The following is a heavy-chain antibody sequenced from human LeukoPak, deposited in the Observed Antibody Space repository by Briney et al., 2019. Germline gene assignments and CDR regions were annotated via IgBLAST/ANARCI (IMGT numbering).Heavy chain of an antibody. D-gene: IGHD3-10*01. CDR2: VDHSGRT. CDR3: ARVPPPGATAYGAVDS. J-gene: IGHJ5*01. Sequence: SETLSLTCAVHGGSFNGYYWSWIRQSPGKGPEGIGEVDHSGRTNYNPSLKSRLTMSVDTSKNQFSLKLTSVTAADTAIYYCARVPPPGATAYGAVDSWGRGTLVTVSS. CDR1: GGSFNGYY. V-gene: IGHV4-34*01.